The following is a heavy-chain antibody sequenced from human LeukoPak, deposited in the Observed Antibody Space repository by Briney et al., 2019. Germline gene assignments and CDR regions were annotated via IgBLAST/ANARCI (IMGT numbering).Heavy chain of an antibody. D-gene: IGHD2-15*01. CDR3: AKEGVAATVSDYNWFDP. CDR1: GFTFSSYA. J-gene: IGHJ5*02. V-gene: IGHV3-23*01. Sequence: GGSLRLSCAASGFTFSSYAMSWVRQAPGKGLEWVSSISGSGGNTYYADSVKGRFTISRDNSKNTLYLQMNSLRAEDTAVYYCAKEGVAATVSDYNWFDPWGQGTLVTVSS. CDR2: ISGSGGNT.